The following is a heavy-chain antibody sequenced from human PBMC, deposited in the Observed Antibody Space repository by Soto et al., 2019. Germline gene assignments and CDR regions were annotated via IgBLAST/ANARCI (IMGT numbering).Heavy chain of an antibody. D-gene: IGHD3-10*01. Sequence: ASVKVSCKASGYNFMPYGVNWVRQAPGQGLEWMGLISPWKGNTNYAQSFQGRVTMTTDTSTSTAYMELRSLTSDDTAVYYCARDLDPSGSYYTDYWGPGTLVTVSS. CDR3: ARDLDPSGSYYTDY. V-gene: IGHV1-18*04. CDR2: ISPWKGNT. CDR1: GYNFMPYG. J-gene: IGHJ4*02.